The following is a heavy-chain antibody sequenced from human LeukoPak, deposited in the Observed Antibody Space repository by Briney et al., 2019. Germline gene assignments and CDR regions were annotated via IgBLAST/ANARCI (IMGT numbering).Heavy chain of an antibody. CDR2: ISSSSSYI. CDR3: ARGWLSNTFDC. V-gene: IGHV3-21*01. Sequence: PGGSLRLSCAASGFTFSSYSMNWVRQAPGKGLEWVSSISSSSSYIYYADSVKGRSTISRDNAKNSLYLQMNSLRAEDTAVYYCARGWLSNTFDCWGQGTLVTVSS. CDR1: GFTFSSYS. J-gene: IGHJ4*02. D-gene: IGHD6-19*01.